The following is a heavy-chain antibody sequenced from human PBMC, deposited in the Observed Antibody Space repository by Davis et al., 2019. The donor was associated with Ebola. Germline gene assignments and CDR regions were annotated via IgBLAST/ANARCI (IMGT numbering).Heavy chain of an antibody. J-gene: IGHJ5*02. Sequence: PSETLSLTCTVSGGSISSGDYYWSWIRQPPGKGLEWIGEINHSGSTNYNPSLKSRVTISVDTSKNQFSLKLSSVTAADTAVYYCARGPQSASIVVVPAAVSWFDPWGQGTLVTVSS. CDR1: GGSISSGDYY. D-gene: IGHD2-2*01. CDR3: ARGPQSASIVVVPAAVSWFDP. CDR2: INHSGST. V-gene: IGHV4-39*07.